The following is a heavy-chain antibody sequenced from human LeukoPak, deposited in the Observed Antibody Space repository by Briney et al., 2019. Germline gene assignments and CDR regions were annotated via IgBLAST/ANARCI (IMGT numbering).Heavy chain of an antibody. V-gene: IGHV3-30*18. CDR1: GFTFSSYV. CDR2: ISYDGNNK. D-gene: IGHD3-10*01. Sequence: RQSLRLSCAAAGFTFSSYVMHWVRQAEGKGLEWVAGISYDGNNKYYAESVKGRFTISRDNSKNTLYLQMNSLRAEDTAVYYCAKDWVVRGVISYWGQGTLVTVSS. CDR3: AKDWVVRGVISY. J-gene: IGHJ4*02.